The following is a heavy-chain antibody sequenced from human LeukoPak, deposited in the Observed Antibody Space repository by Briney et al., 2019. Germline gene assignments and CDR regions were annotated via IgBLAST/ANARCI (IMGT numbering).Heavy chain of an antibody. CDR3: ARSRYCSSTSCYRWFDS. V-gene: IGHV3-48*02. D-gene: IGHD2-2*02. CDR1: GFTFSSYS. J-gene: IGHJ5*01. CDR2: ISSSSSTI. Sequence: GGSLRLSCAASGFTFSSYSMNWVRQAPGKGLEWVSYISSSSSTIYYADSVKGRFTISRDNAKNSLYLQMNSLRDEDTAVYYCARSRYCSSTSCYRWFDSWGQGTLVTVSS.